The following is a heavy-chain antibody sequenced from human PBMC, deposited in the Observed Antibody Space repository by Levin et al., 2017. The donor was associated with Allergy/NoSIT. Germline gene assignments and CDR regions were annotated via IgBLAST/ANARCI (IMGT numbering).Heavy chain of an antibody. CDR2: IIPIFGTA. Sequence: KISCKASGGTFSSYAISWVRQAPGQGLEWMGGIIPIFGTANYAQKFQGRVTITADESTSTAYMELSSLRSEDTAVYYCARGPTPAARDYYYYGMDVWGQGTTVTVSS. D-gene: IGHD2-15*01. V-gene: IGHV1-69*01. CDR1: GGTFSSYA. J-gene: IGHJ6*02. CDR3: ARGPTPAARDYYYYGMDV.